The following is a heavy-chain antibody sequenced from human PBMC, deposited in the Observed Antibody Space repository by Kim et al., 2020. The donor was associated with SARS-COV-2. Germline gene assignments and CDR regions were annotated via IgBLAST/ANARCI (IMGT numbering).Heavy chain of an antibody. Sequence: VKGRVIISRNKSKNTCDLQMNSLRAEDMAVYYCARTRGKAAAGRNYYFDYWGQGTLVTVSS. D-gene: IGHD6-13*01. J-gene: IGHJ4*02. V-gene: IGHV3-23*01. CDR3: ARTRGKAAAGRNYYFDY.